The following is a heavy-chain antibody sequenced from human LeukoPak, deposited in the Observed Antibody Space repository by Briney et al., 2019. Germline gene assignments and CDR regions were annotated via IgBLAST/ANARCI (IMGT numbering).Heavy chain of an antibody. V-gene: IGHV4-34*01. D-gene: IGHD6-6*01. CDR1: GGSFSGYY. Sequence: SETLSLTCAVYGGSFSGYYWSWIRQPPGKGLEWIGEINHSGSTNYNPSLKSRVTISVDTSKNQFSPKLSSVTAADTAVYYCARPSRYSSSSGFGYWGQGTLVTVSS. CDR3: ARPSRYSSSSGFGY. J-gene: IGHJ4*02. CDR2: INHSGST.